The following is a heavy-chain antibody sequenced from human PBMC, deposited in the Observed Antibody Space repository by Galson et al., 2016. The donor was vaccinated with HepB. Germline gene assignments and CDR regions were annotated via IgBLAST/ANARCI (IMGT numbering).Heavy chain of an antibody. D-gene: IGHD3-3*01. CDR3: AKGYYDFWSGYYTYFDY. CDR1: GFTFSSYG. CDR2: ISYDGSNK. Sequence: SLRLSCAASGFTFSSYGMHWVRQAPGKGLEWVAVISYDGSNKYYADSVKGRLTISRDNSKNTLYLQMNSLRAEDTAVYYCAKGYYDFWSGYYTYFDYWGQGTLVTVSS. J-gene: IGHJ4*02. V-gene: IGHV3-30*18.